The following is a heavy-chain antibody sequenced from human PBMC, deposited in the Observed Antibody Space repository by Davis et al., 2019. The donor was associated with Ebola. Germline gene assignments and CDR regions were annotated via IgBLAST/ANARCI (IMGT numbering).Heavy chain of an antibody. CDR1: GGSFSGYY. Sequence: PSETLSLTCAVYGGSFSGYYWSWIRQPPGKGLEWIGEINHSGSTNYNPSLKSRVTISVDTSKNQFSLKLSSVTAADTAMYYCARSSRFDPWGQGTLVTVSS. J-gene: IGHJ5*02. CDR2: INHSGST. V-gene: IGHV4-34*01. CDR3: ARSSRFDP.